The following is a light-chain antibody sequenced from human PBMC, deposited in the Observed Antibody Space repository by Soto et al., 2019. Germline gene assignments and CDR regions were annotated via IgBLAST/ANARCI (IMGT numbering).Light chain of an antibody. V-gene: IGLV1-44*01. J-gene: IGLJ1*01. CDR2: SNN. Sequence: QSVLTQPPSASGTPGQRVTISCSGSSSNIGSNTVNWYQQLPGTAPKLLIYSNNQRSSGVPDRFSGSKSGTSASLAISGLQSEDEADYYCAAWDDSLNNYVFGTGTKVTVL. CDR1: SSNIGSNT. CDR3: AAWDDSLNNYV.